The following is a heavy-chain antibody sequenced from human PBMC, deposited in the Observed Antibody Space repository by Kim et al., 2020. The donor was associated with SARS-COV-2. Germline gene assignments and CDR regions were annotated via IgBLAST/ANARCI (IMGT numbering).Heavy chain of an antibody. Sequence: YADSVKGRVTISRDNAKNSLYLQMNSLRDEDTGVYFCARDRGDPLIHTGGYWGQGTLVTVSS. J-gene: IGHJ4*02. D-gene: IGHD2-8*01. CDR3: ARDRGDPLIHTGGY. V-gene: IGHV3-48*02.